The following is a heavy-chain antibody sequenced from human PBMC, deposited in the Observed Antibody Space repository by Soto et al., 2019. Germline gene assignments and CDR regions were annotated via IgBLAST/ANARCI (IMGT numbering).Heavy chain of an antibody. D-gene: IGHD2-21*02. V-gene: IGHV2-5*02. J-gene: IGHJ6*02. CDR3: VQSRCGGDCLQSYSSHSYYGLDV. Sequence: QITLKESGPTLVKPTQTLTLTCTFSGLSLSTTGVGVGWIRQPPGKALEWLALIYWDDDKRYSPSLKSRLTNTTDTDKTQVVLTMTNMDPVDTATYYCVQSRCGGDCLQSYSSHSYYGLDVWGQGTTVTVSS. CDR2: IYWDDDK. CDR1: GLSLSTTGVG.